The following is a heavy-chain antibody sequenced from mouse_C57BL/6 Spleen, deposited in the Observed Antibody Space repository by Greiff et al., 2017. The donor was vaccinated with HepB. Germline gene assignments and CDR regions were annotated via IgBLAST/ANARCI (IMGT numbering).Heavy chain of an antibody. J-gene: IGHJ2*01. V-gene: IGHV1-4*01. Sequence: QVQLKESGAELARPGASVKMSCKASGYTFTSYTMHWVKQRPGQGLEWIGYINPSSGYTKYNQKFKDKATLTADKSSSTAYMQLSSLTSEDSAVYYCAREVYFDYWGQGTTLTVSS. CDR3: AREVYFDY. CDR1: GYTFTSYT. CDR2: INPSSGYT.